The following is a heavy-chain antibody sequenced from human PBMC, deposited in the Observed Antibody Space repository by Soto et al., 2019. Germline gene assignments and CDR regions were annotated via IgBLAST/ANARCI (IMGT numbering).Heavy chain of an antibody. CDR2: INHSGST. D-gene: IGHD6-19*01. V-gene: IGHV4-34*01. CDR3: ARGRTHSSCWYSEDAFDI. J-gene: IGHJ3*02. Sequence: SETLSLTCAVYGGSFSGYYRSMIRQPPGKGLKWIGEINHSGSTNYNPSVKSRVTISVDTSKNQFSLKLSSLTAADTAVYYCARGRTHSSCWYSEDAFDIWGQVTMVALSS. CDR1: GGSFSGYY.